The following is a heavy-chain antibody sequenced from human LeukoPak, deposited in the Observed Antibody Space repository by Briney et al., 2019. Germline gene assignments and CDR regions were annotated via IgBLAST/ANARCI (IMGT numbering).Heavy chain of an antibody. J-gene: IGHJ6*02. V-gene: IGHV3-53*01. D-gene: IGHD6-25*01. CDR1: GFTVSSNY. CDR3: ARSGGDYYYYGMDV. CDR2: IYSGGNT. Sequence: GGSLRLSCAASGFTVSSNYMSWVRQAPGKGLEWVSVIYSGGNTYYADSVKGRFTISRDNSKNTLNLQMNSLRAEDTAVYYCARSGGDYYYYGMDVWGQGTTVTVSS.